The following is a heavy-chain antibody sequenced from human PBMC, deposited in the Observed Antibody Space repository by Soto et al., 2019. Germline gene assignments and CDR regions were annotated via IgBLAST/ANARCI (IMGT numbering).Heavy chain of an antibody. CDR3: ASGRGTTSSLTATALDY. CDR1: GYTFTSYY. Sequence: QVQLVQSGAEVKKPGASVKVSCKASGYTFTSYYMHWVRQAPGQGLEWMGIINPSGGSTSYAQKFQCRVTMTRDTSTSTVHMELSSLRSEDTAVYYCASGRGTTSSLTATALDYWGQGTLVTVSS. CDR2: INPSGGST. D-gene: IGHD3-9*01. J-gene: IGHJ4*02. V-gene: IGHV1-46*03.